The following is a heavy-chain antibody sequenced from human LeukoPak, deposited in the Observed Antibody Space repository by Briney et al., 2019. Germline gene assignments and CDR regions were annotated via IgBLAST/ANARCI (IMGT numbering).Heavy chain of an antibody. Sequence: SETLSLTCAVYGGSFSGHFWNWIRRAPGKGLEWIGEINHGGSTNYNPSLKNRVTISVDTSKNQFSLKLSSVTAADTAVYYCARGGTMVRGVIPREYWGQGTLVAVSS. D-gene: IGHD3-10*01. CDR3: ARGGTMVRGVIPREY. CDR2: INHGGST. V-gene: IGHV4-34*01. CDR1: GGSFSGHF. J-gene: IGHJ4*02.